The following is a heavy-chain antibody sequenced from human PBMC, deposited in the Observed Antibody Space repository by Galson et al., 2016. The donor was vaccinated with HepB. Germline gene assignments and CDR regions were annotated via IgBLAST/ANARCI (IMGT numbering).Heavy chain of an antibody. Sequence: SLRLSCAASGFNFRSYGMHWVRQTPGKGLEWVAGLWYDESHKNYADSVKGRFTISRDDSKNTLYLQMNSLRAEDTALYYCARDPSGLGAIFGVVKPPDYWGQGRLVTVSS. CDR2: LWYDESHK. D-gene: IGHD3-3*01. CDR1: GFNFRSYG. CDR3: ARDPSGLGAIFGVVKPPDY. V-gene: IGHV3-33*01. J-gene: IGHJ4*02.